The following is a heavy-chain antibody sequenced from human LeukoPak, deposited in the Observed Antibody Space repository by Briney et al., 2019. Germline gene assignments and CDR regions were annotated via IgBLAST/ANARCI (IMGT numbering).Heavy chain of an antibody. J-gene: IGHJ3*02. CDR3: ARGLGVADYYGSGYAFDI. V-gene: IGHV4-4*07. D-gene: IGHD3-10*01. CDR1: GGSISSYY. Sequence: SETLSLTCTVSGGSISSYYWSWIRQPAGKGLEWIGRIYTSGSTNYNPSLKSRVTMSVDTSKNQFSLQLNSVTPEDTAVYYCARGLGVADYYGSGYAFDIWGQGTMVTVSS. CDR2: IYTSGST.